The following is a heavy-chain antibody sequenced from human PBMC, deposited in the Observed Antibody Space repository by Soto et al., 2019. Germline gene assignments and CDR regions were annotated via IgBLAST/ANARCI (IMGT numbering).Heavy chain of an antibody. D-gene: IGHD3-22*01. Sequence: QVQLQDSGPGLVKPSQTLSLTCNVSGGSIRSDAYYWTWIRQQPGKGLEWIGYIYYSGRTYYNPSLKSRLAISVDTSKNQCSLKLTSVTAADTAVYFCARDYASSNYPFVYCGQGTLVTVSS. V-gene: IGHV4-31*03. CDR1: GGSIRSDAYY. J-gene: IGHJ4*02. CDR3: ARDYASSNYPFVY. CDR2: IYYSGRT.